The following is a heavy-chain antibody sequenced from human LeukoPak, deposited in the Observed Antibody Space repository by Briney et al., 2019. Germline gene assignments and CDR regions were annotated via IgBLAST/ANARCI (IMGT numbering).Heavy chain of an antibody. CDR3: ARLSARYSSGPFHY. CDR1: GYSFTSYW. V-gene: IGHV5-51*01. J-gene: IGHJ4*02. CDR2: IYPGDSDT. D-gene: IGHD6-19*01. Sequence: RGESLKITCKGSGYSFTSYWIGCVRQMPGKGLEWMWIIYPGDSDTRYRPSFQGQVTISADKSISTAYLQWSSLKASDTAMYYCARLSARYSSGPFHYWGQGTLVTVSS.